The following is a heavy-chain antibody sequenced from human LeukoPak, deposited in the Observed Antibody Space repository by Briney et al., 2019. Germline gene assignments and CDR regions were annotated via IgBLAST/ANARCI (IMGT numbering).Heavy chain of an antibody. J-gene: IGHJ6*02. CDR1: RFTFSSYD. Sequence: GGSLRLSCAASRFTFSSYDMSWVGQAPGKGLVWVARINTDGSSTSYADSVKGRFTISRDNAKTTLYLQMNSLRLEDPALYYCTKTSRSMSLATPYGMDVWGQGTTVTVS. CDR3: TKTSRSMSLATPYGMDV. CDR2: INTDGSST. V-gene: IGHV3-74*01. D-gene: IGHD2-15*01.